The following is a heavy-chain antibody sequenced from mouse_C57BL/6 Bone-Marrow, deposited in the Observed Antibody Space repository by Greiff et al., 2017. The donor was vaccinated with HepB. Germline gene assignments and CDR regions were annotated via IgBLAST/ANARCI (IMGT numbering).Heavy chain of an antibody. V-gene: IGHV1-69*01. Sequence: QVQLQQPGAELVMPGASVKLSCKASGYTFTSYWMHWVKQRPGQGLEWIGEIDPSDSYTNYNQKFKGKSTLTVDKSSSTAYMQLSSLTSEDSAVYYCARFYSHLLDYWGQGTTLTVSS. CDR3: ARFYSHLLDY. CDR1: GYTFTSYW. CDR2: IDPSDSYT. J-gene: IGHJ2*01. D-gene: IGHD2-1*01.